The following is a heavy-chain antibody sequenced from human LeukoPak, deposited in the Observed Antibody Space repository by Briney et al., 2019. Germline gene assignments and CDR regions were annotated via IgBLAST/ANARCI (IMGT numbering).Heavy chain of an antibody. CDR1: GFTFADYA. J-gene: IGHJ4*02. CDR3: AKVASTYDTLTGAIDG. D-gene: IGHD3-9*01. V-gene: IGHV3-9*01. CDR2: INWNSGTI. Sequence: GGSLRLSCAASGFTFADYAMQWVRQGPRKGLEWVSGINWNSGTIAYADSVKGRFIISRDNAKKSLYLQLISLAAEDTAFYYCAKVASTYDTLTGAIDGWGQGILITVSS.